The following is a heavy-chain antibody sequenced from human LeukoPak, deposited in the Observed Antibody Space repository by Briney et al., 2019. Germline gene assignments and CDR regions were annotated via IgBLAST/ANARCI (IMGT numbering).Heavy chain of an antibody. CDR3: ARQGPGYGSGSYYY. V-gene: IGHV4-34*01. J-gene: IGHJ4*02. Sequence: SETLSLTCAVYGGSFSGYYWSWIRQPPGKGLEWIGEIDHSGSTNYNPSLKSRVTISVDTSKNQFSLKLSSVTAADTAVYYCARQGPGYGSGSYYYWGQGTLVTVSS. CDR1: GGSFSGYY. D-gene: IGHD3-10*01. CDR2: IDHSGST.